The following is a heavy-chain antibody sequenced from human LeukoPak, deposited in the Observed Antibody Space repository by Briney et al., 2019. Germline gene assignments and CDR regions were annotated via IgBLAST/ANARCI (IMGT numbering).Heavy chain of an antibody. Sequence: GGSLRLSCAASGFTFSDYYMSWIRQAPGKGLEWVSYISSSGSTIYYADSVKGRFTISRDNAKNSLYLQMNSLRAEDTAVYYCARESKRWGYSSSWYTLVDYWGQGTLVTVSS. J-gene: IGHJ4*02. CDR2: ISSSGSTI. CDR1: GFTFSDYY. D-gene: IGHD6-13*01. V-gene: IGHV3-11*01. CDR3: ARESKRWGYSSSWYTLVDY.